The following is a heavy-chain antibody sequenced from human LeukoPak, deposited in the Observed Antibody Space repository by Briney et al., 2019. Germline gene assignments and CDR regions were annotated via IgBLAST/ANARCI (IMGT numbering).Heavy chain of an antibody. D-gene: IGHD3-3*01. Sequence: ASAKVSCKASGYTFTGYYMHWVRQAPGQGLEWMGWINPNSGGTNYAQKFQGRVTMTRDTSISTAYMELSRLRSDDTAVYYCARANTDSWSGYSTDYWGQGTLVTVSS. CDR1: GYTFTGYY. J-gene: IGHJ4*02. CDR3: ARANTDSWSGYSTDY. V-gene: IGHV1-2*02. CDR2: INPNSGGT.